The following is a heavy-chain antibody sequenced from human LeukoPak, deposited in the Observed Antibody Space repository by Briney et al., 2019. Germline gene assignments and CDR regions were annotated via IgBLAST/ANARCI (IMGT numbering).Heavy chain of an antibody. V-gene: IGHV3-23*01. CDR3: AKMKGHPLPKYYMDV. J-gene: IGHJ6*01. D-gene: IGHD1-26*01. Sequence: GGSLRLSCAASGFTFSGLAMSWVRRTSGKGLEGVSGISGSGDNTLYADSVKGRFTISRDNSKNTLYLEMNSLRAEDTAIYYCAKMKGHPLPKYYMDVWGQGTTVTVSS. CDR2: ISGSGDNT. CDR1: GFTFSGLA.